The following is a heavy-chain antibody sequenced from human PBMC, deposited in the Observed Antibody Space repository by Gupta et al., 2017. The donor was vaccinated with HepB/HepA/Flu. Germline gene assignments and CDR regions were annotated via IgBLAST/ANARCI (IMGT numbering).Heavy chain of an antibody. D-gene: IGHD2-15*01. CDR2: ISSSGSTI. CDR3: ARNRYSVYCSGGTCDLDY. J-gene: IGHJ4*02. Sequence: EVQLVESGGGLVQPGGSLRLSCAASGFTFSSYEMNWVRQAPGKGLEWVSYISSSGSTIYYADSVKGRFTISRDNAKNSLYLQMNSLRAEDTAVYFCARNRYSVYCSGGTCDLDYWGQGTLVTVSS. CDR1: GFTFSSYE. V-gene: IGHV3-48*03.